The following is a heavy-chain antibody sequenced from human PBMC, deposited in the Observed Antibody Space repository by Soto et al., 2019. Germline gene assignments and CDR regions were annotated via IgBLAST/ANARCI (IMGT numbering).Heavy chain of an antibody. CDR3: ATPPYYYGSGSYRY. CDR2: IIPIFGTA. Sequence: QVQLVQSGAEVKKPESSVKVSCKASGGTFSSYAISWVRQAPGQGLEWMGGIIPIFGTANYAQEFQGRVTITADEYTSTAYLELSSRRSEETAVYYCATPPYYYGSGSYRYWGQGNLVTVSS. D-gene: IGHD3-10*01. J-gene: IGHJ4*02. CDR1: GGTFSSYA. V-gene: IGHV1-69*01.